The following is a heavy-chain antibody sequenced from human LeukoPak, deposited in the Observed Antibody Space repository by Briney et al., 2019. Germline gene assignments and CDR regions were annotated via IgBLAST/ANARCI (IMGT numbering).Heavy chain of an antibody. CDR2: ISTNTGNP. CDR3: ARLFYDSSGYYNAFDI. J-gene: IGHJ3*02. V-gene: IGHV7-4-1*02. CDR1: GYTFTNHA. Sequence: GASVKVSCKASGYTFTNHAINWVRQAPGQGLEWMGWISTNTGNPTYAQGFTGRFVFSLDTSVSTAYLQISSLKAEDTAVYYCARLFYDSSGYYNAFDIWGQGTMVTVSS. D-gene: IGHD3-22*01.